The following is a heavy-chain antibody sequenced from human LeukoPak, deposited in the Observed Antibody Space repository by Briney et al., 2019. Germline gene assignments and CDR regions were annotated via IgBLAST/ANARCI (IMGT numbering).Heavy chain of an antibody. CDR2: INHSGST. V-gene: IGHV4-34*01. CDR3: ARAFYGDHGLVWFDP. D-gene: IGHD4-17*01. J-gene: IGHJ5*02. Sequence: PSETLSLTCAVYGGSFSGYYWSWIRQPPGKGLEWIGEINHSGSTNYNPSLKSRVTISVDTSKNQFSLKLSSVTAADTAVYYCARAFYGDHGLVWFDPWGQGTLVTVSS. CDR1: GGSFSGYY.